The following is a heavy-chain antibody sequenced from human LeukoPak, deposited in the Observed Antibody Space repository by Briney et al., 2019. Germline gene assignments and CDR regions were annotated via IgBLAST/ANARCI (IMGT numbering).Heavy chain of an antibody. D-gene: IGHD4-23*01. CDR3: VGDPDYGGYSRFDY. Sequence: GSLRLSCAASGFTFSTYWMHWVRQAPGKGLVWVSRIKGDGSSTSYADSVKGRFTISRDNDKNTLYLQMSSLRGEDTAVYYCVGDPDYGGYSRFDYWGQGTLVTVSS. CDR2: IKGDGSST. CDR1: GFTFSTYW. J-gene: IGHJ4*02. V-gene: IGHV3-74*01.